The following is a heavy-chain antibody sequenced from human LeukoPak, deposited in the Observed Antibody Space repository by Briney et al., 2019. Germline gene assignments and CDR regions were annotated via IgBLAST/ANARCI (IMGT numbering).Heavy chain of an antibody. CDR1: GFTFSDYY. CDR2: ISGSSSYT. Sequence: GGSLRLSCAASGFTFSDYYMIWIRQAPGKGLEWVSYISGSSSYTGYADSVKGRFTISRDNAKNSLYLQMNSLKTEDTAVYYCARDRNYGSGSHDAFDVWGQGTMVTVSS. V-gene: IGHV3-11*05. CDR3: ARDRNYGSGSHDAFDV. J-gene: IGHJ3*01. D-gene: IGHD3-10*01.